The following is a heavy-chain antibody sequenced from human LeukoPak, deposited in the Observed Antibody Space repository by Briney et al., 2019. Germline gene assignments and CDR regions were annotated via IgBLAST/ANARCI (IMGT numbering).Heavy chain of an antibody. CDR3: ARGVRIAVAGYIDY. D-gene: IGHD6-19*01. V-gene: IGHV3-30*04. CDR1: GFTFSSYA. CDR2: ISYDGSNK. J-gene: IGHJ4*02. Sequence: GGSLRPSCAASGFTFSSYAMHWVRQAPGKGLEWVAAISYDGSNKKYTDSVKGRFTISRDNSKNMLYLQMNSLRAEDRTVYYCARGVRIAVAGYIDYWGQGTLVTVSS.